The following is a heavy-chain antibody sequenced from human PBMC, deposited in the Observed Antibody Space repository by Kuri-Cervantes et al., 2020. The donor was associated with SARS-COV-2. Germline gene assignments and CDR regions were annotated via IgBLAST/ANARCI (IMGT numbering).Heavy chain of an antibody. Sequence: GSLRLSCAASGFTFSSYWMSWVRQAPGKGLEWIGYIYYSGSTYYNPSLKSRVTISVDTSKNQFSLKLSSVTAADTAVYYCARASITIFGVVIGWFDPWGQGTRVTVSS. V-gene: IGHV4-59*06. CDR1: GFTFSSYW. CDR3: ARASITIFGVVIGWFDP. D-gene: IGHD3-3*01. CDR2: IYYSGST. J-gene: IGHJ5*02.